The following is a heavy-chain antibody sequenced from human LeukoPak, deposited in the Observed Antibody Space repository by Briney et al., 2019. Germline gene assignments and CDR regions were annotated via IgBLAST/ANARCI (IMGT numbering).Heavy chain of an antibody. D-gene: IGHD1-1*01. CDR3: ARKGNGALDI. CDR1: GHTYRKYA. CDR2: ISEHGCST. Sequence: GGSQRLFCAASGHTYRKYAMRGAPQARAKGLEGVSDISEHGCSTNYVGSVKRRFIISRDNSKNTLYLQMNSLRAEDPAVYYCARKGNGALDIWGQGTMVTVSS. J-gene: IGHJ3*02. V-gene: IGHV3-23*01.